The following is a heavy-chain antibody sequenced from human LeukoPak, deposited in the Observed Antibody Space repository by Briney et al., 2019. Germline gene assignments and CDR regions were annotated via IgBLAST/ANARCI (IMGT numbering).Heavy chain of an antibody. CDR1: GFTFSDYY. V-gene: IGHV3-11*01. CDR2: ISSSGSTI. D-gene: IGHD2-2*01. J-gene: IGHJ5*02. Sequence: PGGSLRLSCAASGFTFSDYYMSWIRQAPGKGLEWVSYISSSGSTIYYADSVKGRFTISRDNAKNSLYLQMNSLRAEDTAVYYCARDRHCSSTSCYEYNWFDPWGQGTLVTVSS. CDR3: ARDRHCSSTSCYEYNWFDP.